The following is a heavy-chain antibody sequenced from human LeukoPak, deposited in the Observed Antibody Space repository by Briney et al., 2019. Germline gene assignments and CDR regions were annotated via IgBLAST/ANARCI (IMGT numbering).Heavy chain of an antibody. Sequence: SETLSLTCTVSGGSISSSSYYWGWIRQPPGKGLEWFGSIYYSGSTYYNPSLKSRVTISVDTSKNQFSLKLSSVTAADTAVYYCARQAARIAVAPDPDYGGQGTLVTVSS. D-gene: IGHD6-19*01. J-gene: IGHJ4*02. CDR1: GGSISSSSYY. CDR2: IYYSGST. V-gene: IGHV4-39*01. CDR3: ARQAARIAVAPDPDY.